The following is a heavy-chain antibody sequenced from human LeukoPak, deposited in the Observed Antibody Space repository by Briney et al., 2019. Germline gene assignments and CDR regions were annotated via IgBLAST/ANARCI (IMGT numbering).Heavy chain of an antibody. J-gene: IGHJ4*02. CDR2: INHSGST. V-gene: IGHV4-39*07. CDR3: ARGLVVVPAAIRIGGFDY. CDR1: GGSISSSSYY. D-gene: IGHD2-2*01. Sequence: SETLSLTCTVSGGSISSSSYYWGWIRQPPGKGLEWIGSINHSGSTNYNPSLKSRVTISVDTSKNQFSLKLSSVTAADTAVYYCARGLVVVPAAIRIGGFDYWGQGTLVTVSS.